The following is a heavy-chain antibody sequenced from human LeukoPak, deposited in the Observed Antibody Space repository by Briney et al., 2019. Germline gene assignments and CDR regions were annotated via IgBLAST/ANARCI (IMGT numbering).Heavy chain of an antibody. CDR3: SRYQTPIAAAGSRDGFYI. D-gene: IGHD6-13*01. J-gene: IGHJ3*02. Sequence: PSETLSLTCTVSGGSISSYYWNWIRQPPGKGLEWIGYIYYNGITTYNPSLKSRVTISVDTSKDQFSLKLRSVTAADTAVYYCSRYQTPIAAAGSRDGFYITGEGKMFTVSS. CDR1: GGSISSYY. CDR2: IYYNGIT. V-gene: IGHV4-59*01.